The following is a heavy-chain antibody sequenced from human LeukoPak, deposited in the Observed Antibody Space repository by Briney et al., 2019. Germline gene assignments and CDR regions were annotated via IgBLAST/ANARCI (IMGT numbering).Heavy chain of an antibody. Sequence: PSETLSLTCTVSGGSLTSYNWGWIRQPPGKGLEWIGYIYYSGSTNYSPSLKSRLTMSVDMSKNQFSLKLSSVTAADTAVYYCARGTPEADWGQGTLVTVSS. CDR1: GGSLTSYN. J-gene: IGHJ4*02. CDR2: IYYSGST. CDR3: ARGTPEAD. V-gene: IGHV4-59*08. D-gene: IGHD1-14*01.